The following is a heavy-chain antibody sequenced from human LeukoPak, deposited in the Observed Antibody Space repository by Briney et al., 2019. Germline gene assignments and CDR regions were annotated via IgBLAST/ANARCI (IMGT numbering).Heavy chain of an antibody. CDR3: ARAVYSYGPPSDY. D-gene: IGHD5-18*01. V-gene: IGHV3-30-3*01. CDR2: ISYDGSEE. CDR1: GFTFNNYA. Sequence: AGGSLRLSCAASGFTFNNYAMYWIRQAPGEGLEWVAVISYDGSEEYYAASVKGRFTVSRDNSKNTLYLQMNSLRAGDTAVYYCARAVYSYGPPSDYWGQGTLVTVSS. J-gene: IGHJ4*02.